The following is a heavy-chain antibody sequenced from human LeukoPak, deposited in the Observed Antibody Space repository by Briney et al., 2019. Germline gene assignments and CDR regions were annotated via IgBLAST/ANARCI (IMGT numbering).Heavy chain of an antibody. CDR1: GFTLSYYY. D-gene: IGHD3-10*01. J-gene: IGHJ5*02. V-gene: IGHV3-11*06. CDR2: ISSSRSYT. Sequence: GGSLRLSCAACGFTLSYYYMIWMRQATGKGLEWVSYISSSRSYTNYADSVQGRFTSSRDNAKNSLYLQMNSLKDEDTAVYYCAIYGSGSYSMRGNWFDPWGQGPLVTVSS. CDR3: AIYGSGSYSMRGNWFDP.